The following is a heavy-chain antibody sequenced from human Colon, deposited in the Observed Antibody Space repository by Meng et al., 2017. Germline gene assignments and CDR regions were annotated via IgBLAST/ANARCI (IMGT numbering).Heavy chain of an antibody. CDR2: IYTSGST. CDR3: ARNLGYCSGGSCYSGRDI. Sequence: SETLSLTCTVSCDSISSGSYYWSWIRQPAGKGLEWIGRIYTSGSTNYNPSLKSRVTISVDTSKNQFSLKLSSVTAADTAVYYCARNLGYCSGGSCYSGRDIWGQGTLVTVSS. J-gene: IGHJ4*02. CDR1: CDSISSGSYY. V-gene: IGHV4-61*02. D-gene: IGHD2-15*01.